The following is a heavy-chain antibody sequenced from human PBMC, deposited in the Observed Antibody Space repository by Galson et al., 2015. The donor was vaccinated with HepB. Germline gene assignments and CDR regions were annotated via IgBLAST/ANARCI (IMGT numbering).Heavy chain of an antibody. V-gene: IGHV1-18*01. CDR3: AVGLIQYYDFWSGYSFGSY. Sequence: SVKVSCKASGYTFTSYGISWVRQAPGQGLEWMGWISAYNGNTNYAQKLQGRVTMTTDTSTSTAYMELRSLRSDDTAVYYCAVGLIQYYDFWSGYSFGSYWGQGTLVTVSS. J-gene: IGHJ4*02. CDR2: ISAYNGNT. D-gene: IGHD3-3*01. CDR1: GYTFTSYG.